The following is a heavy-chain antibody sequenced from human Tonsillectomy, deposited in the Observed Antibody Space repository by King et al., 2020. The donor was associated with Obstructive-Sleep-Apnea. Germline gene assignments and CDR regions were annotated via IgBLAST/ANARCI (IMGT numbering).Heavy chain of an antibody. D-gene: IGHD3-9*01. J-gene: IGHJ4*02. CDR2: VSGSGDIL. CDR3: AKKPPSLTGLAY. V-gene: IGHV3-23*04. CDR1: GFTFSSYV. Sequence: VQLVESGGGLVQPGGSLRLYCAASGFTFSSYVMSWVRQAPGKGLEWVSGVSGSGDILYSADSVKGRFTISRDNSKNTLYLQMNSLRAEDTAVYFCAKKPPSLTGLAYWGQGTLVTVSS.